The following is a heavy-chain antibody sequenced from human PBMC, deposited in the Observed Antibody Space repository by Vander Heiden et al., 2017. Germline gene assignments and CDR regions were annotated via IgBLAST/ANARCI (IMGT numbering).Heavy chain of an antibody. Sequence: EPQLAESAGGLVKPGGSLRLSCAASVLPLTNAWMTWVRQAPGKGLEWVGRIKGKIDGGTIDYAAPVKGRFTISRDDSKNTVYLQMNSLKNEDTAVYYCTLVGCRDGSCYPDNWGQGTRVTVSS. J-gene: IGHJ4*02. CDR2: IKGKIDGGTI. CDR1: VLPLTNAW. CDR3: TLVGCRDGSCYPDN. V-gene: IGHV3-15*01. D-gene: IGHD2-15*01.